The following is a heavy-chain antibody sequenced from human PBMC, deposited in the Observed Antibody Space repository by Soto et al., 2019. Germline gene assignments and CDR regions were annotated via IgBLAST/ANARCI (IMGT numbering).Heavy chain of an antibody. CDR2: IYYSGST. D-gene: IGHD3-3*01. J-gene: IGHJ4*02. CDR3: ARERTRITIFGVVTHHFDY. CDR1: GGSISSGGYY. Sequence: QVQLQESGPGLVKPSQTLSLTCTVSGGSISSGGYYWSWIRQPPGKGLEWIGYIYYSGSTNYNPSLKSRVTISVDTSKNQFSLKLSSVTAADTAVYYCARERTRITIFGVVTHHFDYWGQGTLVTVSS. V-gene: IGHV4-61*08.